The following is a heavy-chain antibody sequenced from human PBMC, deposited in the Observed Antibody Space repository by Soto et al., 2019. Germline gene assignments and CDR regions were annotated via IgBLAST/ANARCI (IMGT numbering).Heavy chain of an antibody. CDR2: ISGSGGNA. D-gene: IGHD1-26*01. CDR1: GFTFSSYA. J-gene: IGHJ6*02. Sequence: EVQLLESGGGLVQPGGSLRLSCAASGFTFSSYAMSWVRQAPGKGLEWVSTISGSGGNAYYADSVKGRFNISRDNSKNTLNMQMNSLRAEDTAVYYSAKDGASGSYTRYYYYGMDVWGQRTTVTVSS. V-gene: IGHV3-23*01. CDR3: AKDGASGSYTRYYYYGMDV.